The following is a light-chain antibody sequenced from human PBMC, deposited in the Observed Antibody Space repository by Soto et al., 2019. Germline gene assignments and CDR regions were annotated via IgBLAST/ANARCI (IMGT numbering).Light chain of an antibody. V-gene: IGKV3-15*01. CDR1: QTVSSN. CDR2: GAS. J-gene: IGKJ2*01. CDR3: QQYNNWPYP. Sequence: EIVMTQSPATLSVSPGERATLSCRASQTVSSNLAWYQQKPGQPPRLLVYGASTRATDIPARFSGSGSGTEFTLTISSLQSEDFAVYYCQQYNNWPYPFGQGTKLEIK.